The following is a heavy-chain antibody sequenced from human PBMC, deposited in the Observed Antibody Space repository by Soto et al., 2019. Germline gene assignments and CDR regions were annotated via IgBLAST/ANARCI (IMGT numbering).Heavy chain of an antibody. CDR3: ARSSGELFGWFDP. D-gene: IGHD3-10*01. V-gene: IGHV3-30*03. J-gene: IGHJ5*02. Sequence: GGSRILSCAASVFTFRIYCMHWVRQAPGKGLEWVAVISYDGSNKYYADSVKGRFTISRDNSKNTLYLQMNSLRAADTAVYYCARSSGELFGWFDPWGQGTLVTVSS. CDR2: ISYDGSNK. CDR1: VFTFRIYC.